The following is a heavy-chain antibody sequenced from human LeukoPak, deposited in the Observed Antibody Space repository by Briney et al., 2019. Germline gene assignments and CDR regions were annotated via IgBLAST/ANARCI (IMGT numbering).Heavy chain of an antibody. J-gene: IGHJ6*02. CDR3: ASHLLATIFGVAIQHYYYYGMDV. D-gene: IGHD3-3*01. Sequence: PSETLSLTCTVSGGSISSSSYSWGWIRQPPGKGLEWIESIYYSGSTYYNPSLKSRVTISVDTSKNQFSLKLSSVTAADTAVYYCASHLLATIFGVAIQHYYYYGMDVWGQGTTVTVSS. CDR2: IYYSGST. V-gene: IGHV4-39*01. CDR1: GGSISSSSYS.